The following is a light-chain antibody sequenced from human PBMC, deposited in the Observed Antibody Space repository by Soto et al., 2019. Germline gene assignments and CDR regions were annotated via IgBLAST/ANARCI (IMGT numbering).Light chain of an antibody. J-gene: IGKJ4*01. Sequence: IQLTQSPSSLSASVGDRVTITRRASQGISSYLAWYQQKPGKAPKLLIYAASTLQSGVPSRFSGSGSGTDFTLTISSLQPEDFATYYCQQLNSYPRLTFGGGTKVEIK. CDR1: QGISSY. CDR2: AAS. V-gene: IGKV1-9*01. CDR3: QQLNSYPRLT.